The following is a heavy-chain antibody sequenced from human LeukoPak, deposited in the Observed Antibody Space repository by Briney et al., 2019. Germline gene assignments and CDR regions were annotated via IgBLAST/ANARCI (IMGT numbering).Heavy chain of an antibody. Sequence: PSETLSLTCTVSGGSISSGGYYWSWIRQPPGKGLEWIGEINHSGSTNYNPSLKSRVTISVDTSKNQFSLKLSSVTAADTAVYYCARVKLQCIGYWGQGTLVTVSS. CDR3: ARVKLQCIGY. V-gene: IGHV4-39*07. D-gene: IGHD5-24*01. J-gene: IGHJ4*02. CDR1: GGSISSGGYY. CDR2: INHSGST.